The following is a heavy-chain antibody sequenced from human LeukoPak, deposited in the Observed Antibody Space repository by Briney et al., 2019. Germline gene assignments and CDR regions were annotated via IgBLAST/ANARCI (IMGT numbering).Heavy chain of an antibody. V-gene: IGHV4-39*01. D-gene: IGHD2-8*02. CDR2: IYYSGST. J-gene: IGHJ5*02. CDR3: ARQRTVVVVNAIHWFDP. Sequence: SETLSLTRTVSGDSIGSSYYWGWIRQPPGKGLEWIGSIYYSGSTYFIPSLKSRVTISVDTSKNQFSLKLTSVTAADTALYYCARQRTVVVVNAIHWFDPWGLGTLVTVSS. CDR1: GDSIGSSYY.